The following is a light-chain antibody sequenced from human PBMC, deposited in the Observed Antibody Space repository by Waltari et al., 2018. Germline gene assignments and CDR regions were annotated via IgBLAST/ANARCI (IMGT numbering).Light chain of an antibody. V-gene: IGLV1-40*01. CDR3: QSYDSSLSDYV. J-gene: IGLJ3*02. Sequence: QSVLTQPPSVSGAPGQRVTISCTGSSSNIGAGYDLHWYQHLPGTTPKLLIYANSNRPSGVPDRFSCSKSGTSASLAITGLQAEDEADYYFQSYDSSLSDYVFGGGTKLTVL. CDR1: SSNIGAGYD. CDR2: ANS.